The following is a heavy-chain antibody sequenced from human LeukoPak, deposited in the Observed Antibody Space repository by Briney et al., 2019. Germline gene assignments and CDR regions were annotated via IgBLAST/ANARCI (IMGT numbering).Heavy chain of an antibody. CDR3: ARDYQQLPSYYMDV. Sequence: ASVKVSCKASGYTFTSYGISWVRQAPGQGLEWMGWISAYNGNTNYAQKLQGRVTMTTDTSTSTAYMELRSLRSDDTAVYYCARDYQQLPSYYMDVWGKGTTVTISS. V-gene: IGHV1-18*01. J-gene: IGHJ6*03. CDR1: GYTFTSYG. CDR2: ISAYNGNT. D-gene: IGHD6-13*01.